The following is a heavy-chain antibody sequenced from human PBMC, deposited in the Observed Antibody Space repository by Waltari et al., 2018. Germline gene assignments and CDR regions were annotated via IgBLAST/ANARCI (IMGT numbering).Heavy chain of an antibody. Sequence: EVQVVESGGDLIQPGGSLRLSCAASGFTVSDTYMTWVRQAPGKGLDWVATIFVTGNTHYAESVRGRFTISRDSSRNSVYLQMDNLRAEDTATYYFARVTVVARVSDVFDVWGQGTMITVSS. CDR3: ARVTVVARVSDVFDV. V-gene: IGHV3-53*01. CDR2: IFVTGNT. J-gene: IGHJ3*01. D-gene: IGHD6-6*01. CDR1: GFTVSDTY.